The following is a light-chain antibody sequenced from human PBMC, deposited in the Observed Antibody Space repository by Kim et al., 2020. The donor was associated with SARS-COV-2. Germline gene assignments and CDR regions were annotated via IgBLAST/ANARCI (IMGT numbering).Light chain of an antibody. CDR3: QQYASSPQT. CDR1: QSITSNF. CDR2: GAS. J-gene: IGKJ1*01. Sequence: EIVLTQSPDTLSLSPGERATLSCRATQSITSNFLAWYQQKPGQAPRLLIFGASSRATGIQDRFSGSGSGTDFTFTISRLEPEDFALYYCQQYASSPQTFGQGTKVDIK. V-gene: IGKV3-20*01.